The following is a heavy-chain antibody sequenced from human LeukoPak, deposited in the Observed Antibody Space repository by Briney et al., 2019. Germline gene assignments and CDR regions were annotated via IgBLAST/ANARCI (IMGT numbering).Heavy chain of an antibody. CDR1: GGAFSGYY. D-gene: IGHD6-13*01. V-gene: IGHV4-34*01. J-gene: IGHJ4*02. Sequence: SGTLSLTCAVYGGAFSGYYWSWIRQPPGNGLEWSGEINHSGITNYNPSLKSRVTISVDTSKIQFSLKLTSVTAADPAVYYCARGVAHRDIAAAGPNDFIPFDYWGQGPLVTVSS. CDR2: INHSGIT. CDR3: ARGVAHRDIAAAGPNDFIPFDY.